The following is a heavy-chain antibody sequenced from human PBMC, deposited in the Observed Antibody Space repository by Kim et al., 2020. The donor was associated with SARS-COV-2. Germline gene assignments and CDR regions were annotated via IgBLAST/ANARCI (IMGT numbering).Heavy chain of an antibody. CDR1: GFTFSSYG. Sequence: GGSLRLSCAASGFTFSSYGMHWVRQAPGKGLEWVAVIWYDGSNKYYADSVKGRFTISRDNSKNTLYLQMNSLRAEDTAVYYCARAGIVGANAPWWAFDIWGQGTMVTVSS. D-gene: IGHD1-26*01. V-gene: IGHV3-33*08. J-gene: IGHJ3*02. CDR3: ARAGIVGANAPWWAFDI. CDR2: IWYDGSNK.